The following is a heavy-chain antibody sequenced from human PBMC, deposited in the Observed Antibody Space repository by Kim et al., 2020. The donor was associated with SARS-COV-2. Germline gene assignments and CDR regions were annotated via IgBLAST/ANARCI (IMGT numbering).Heavy chain of an antibody. CDR1: GGSISSSY. CDR2: IYYSGTT. CDR3: ARGWPVRPHSAWYFVL. J-gene: IGHJ2*01. Sequence: SETLSLTCTVSGGSISSSYWTWIRQPPGKGLEWIGYIYYSGTTNYNPALKSRVTISVDTSKNQFSLKLSSVTAAETAVNYCARGWPVRPHSAWYFVLWGRGTLVTVSS. V-gene: IGHV4-59*08. D-gene: IGHD5-18*01.